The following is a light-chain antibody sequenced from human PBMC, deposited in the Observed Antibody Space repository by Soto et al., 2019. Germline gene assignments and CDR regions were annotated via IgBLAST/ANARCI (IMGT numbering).Light chain of an antibody. Sequence: EIVLTQSPGTLSLSPGERATLSCRASQSVSSSYLAWYQQKPGQAPRQLIYGASSRATGIPDRFSGSGSGTDFTLTITRLEPEDFAVYCRQHYRSPCGGGTRVEIK. CDR3: QHYRSP. CDR1: QSVSSSY. CDR2: GAS. J-gene: IGKJ4*02. V-gene: IGKV3-20*01.